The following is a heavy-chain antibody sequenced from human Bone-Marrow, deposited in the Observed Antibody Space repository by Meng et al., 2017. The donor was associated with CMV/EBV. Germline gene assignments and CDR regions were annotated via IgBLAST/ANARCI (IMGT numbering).Heavy chain of an antibody. CDR1: GGSVSGYY. D-gene: IGHD5-12*01. V-gene: IGHV4-34*01. Sequence: TCAVYGGSVSGYYWSWIRQPPGKGLEWIGEINHSGSTNYNPSLKSRVTISVDTSKNQFSLKLSSVTAADTAVYYCARGGDSGYDSFDPWGQGTLVTVSS. CDR2: INHSGST. CDR3: ARGGDSGYDSFDP. J-gene: IGHJ5*02.